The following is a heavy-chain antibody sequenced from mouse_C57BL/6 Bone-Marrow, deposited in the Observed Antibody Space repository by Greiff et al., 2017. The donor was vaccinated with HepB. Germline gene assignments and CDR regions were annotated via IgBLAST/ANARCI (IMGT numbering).Heavy chain of an antibody. Sequence: VQLQQSGPGLVKPSQSLSLTCSVTGYSITSGYYWNWIRQFPGNKLEWMGYISYDGSNNYNPSLKNRISITRDTSKNQFFLKLNSVTTEDTATYYCARDDGYGEAMDYWGQGTSVTVSS. D-gene: IGHD2-3*01. J-gene: IGHJ4*01. V-gene: IGHV3-6*01. CDR2: ISYDGSN. CDR3: ARDDGYGEAMDY. CDR1: GYSITSGYY.